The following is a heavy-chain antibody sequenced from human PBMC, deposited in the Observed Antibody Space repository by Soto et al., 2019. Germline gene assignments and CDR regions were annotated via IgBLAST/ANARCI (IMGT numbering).Heavy chain of an antibody. J-gene: IGHJ6*02. Sequence: GGSLRLSCAASGFTFSSYAMSWVRQAPGKGLEWVSAISGSGGSTYYADSVKGRFTISRDNSKNTLYLQMNSLRAEDTAVYYCAKDVYDILTGYSSYYYYGMDVWGQGTTVTVSS. D-gene: IGHD3-9*01. CDR1: GFTFSSYA. V-gene: IGHV3-23*01. CDR3: AKDVYDILTGYSSYYYYGMDV. CDR2: ISGSGGST.